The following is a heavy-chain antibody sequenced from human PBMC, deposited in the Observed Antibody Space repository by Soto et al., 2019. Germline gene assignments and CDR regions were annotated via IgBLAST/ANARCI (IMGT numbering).Heavy chain of an antibody. CDR2: IYYSGST. V-gene: IGHV4-61*01. CDR1: GGSVSSGSYY. J-gene: IGHJ4*02. Sequence: PSETLSLTCTVSGGSVSSGSYYWSWIRQPPGKGLEWIGYIYYSGSTNYNPSLKSRVTISVDTSKNQFSLKLSSVTAADTAVYYCARAHIVVVTAFDYWGQGTLVTVS. D-gene: IGHD2-21*02. CDR3: ARAHIVVVTAFDY.